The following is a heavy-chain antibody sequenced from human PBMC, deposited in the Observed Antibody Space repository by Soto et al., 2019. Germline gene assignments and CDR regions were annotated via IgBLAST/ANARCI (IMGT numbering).Heavy chain of an antibody. CDR2: GSYSGTT. Sequence: NPSETLSLTCTVSGVSVSSGSFYWAWIRQPPGKGLEWIGFGSYSGTTNYKPSLKSRVTISVDTSRSQISLKVSSLTAADTAVYYCARGATVTQYDYWGQGTQFTVSS. D-gene: IGHD4-17*01. V-gene: IGHV4-61*01. J-gene: IGHJ4*02. CDR3: ARGATVTQYDY. CDR1: GVSVSSGSFY.